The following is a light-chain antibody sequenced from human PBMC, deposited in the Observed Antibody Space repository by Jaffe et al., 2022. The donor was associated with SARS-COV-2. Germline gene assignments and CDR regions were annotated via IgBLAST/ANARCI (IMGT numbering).Light chain of an antibody. V-gene: IGKV1-9*01. CDR3: QQLNGYPIT. Sequence: DIQLTQSPSFLSASVGDRATITCRASQDISTYLAWYQQKPGRAPDLLIYAASALQSGVPSRISGSGSGTEFTLTISSLQPEDFGTYYCQQLNGYPITFGQGTRLEIK. CDR2: AAS. J-gene: IGKJ5*01. CDR1: QDISTY.